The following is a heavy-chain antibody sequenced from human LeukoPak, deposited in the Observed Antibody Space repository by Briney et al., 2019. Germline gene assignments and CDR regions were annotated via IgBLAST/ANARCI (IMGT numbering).Heavy chain of an antibody. J-gene: IGHJ6*03. CDR3: ARDLRGYGDYLLRGDYYYYYMDV. CDR2: ISAYNGNT. CDR1: GYTFTSYG. D-gene: IGHD4-17*01. V-gene: IGHV1-18*01. Sequence: GASVKVSCRASGYTFTSYGISWVRQAPGQGLEWMGWISAYNGNTNYAQKLQGRVTMTTDTSTSTAYMELRSLRSDDTAVYYCARDLRGYGDYLLRGDYYYYYMDVWGKGTTVTISS.